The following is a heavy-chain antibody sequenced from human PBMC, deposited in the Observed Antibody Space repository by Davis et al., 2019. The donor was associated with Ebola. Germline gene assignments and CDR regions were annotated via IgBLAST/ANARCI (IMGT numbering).Heavy chain of an antibody. CDR3: ARGSYDILTGYYTFDY. V-gene: IGHV1-2*06. J-gene: IGHJ4*02. Sequence: ASVKVSCKASGYTFTSYALNWVRQAPGQGLEWMGRINPNSGGTNYAQKFQGRVTMTRDTSISTAYMELSRLRSDDTAVYYCARGSYDILTGYYTFDYWGQGTLVTVSS. CDR1: GYTFTSYA. D-gene: IGHD3-9*01. CDR2: INPNSGGT.